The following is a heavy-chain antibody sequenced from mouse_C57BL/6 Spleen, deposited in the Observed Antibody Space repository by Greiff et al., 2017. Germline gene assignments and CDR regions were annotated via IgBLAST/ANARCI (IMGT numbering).Heavy chain of an antibody. CDR2: IYPGSGNT. CDR1: GYTFTDYY. Sequence: VKLVESGAELVRPGASVKLSCKASGYTFTDYYINWVKQRPGQGLEWIARIYPGSGNTYYNEKFKGKATLTAEKSSSTAYMQLSSLTSEDSAVYFCARVPYYWGFDYWGQGTTLTVSS. J-gene: IGHJ2*01. V-gene: IGHV1-76*01. D-gene: IGHD1-1*01. CDR3: ARVPYYWGFDY.